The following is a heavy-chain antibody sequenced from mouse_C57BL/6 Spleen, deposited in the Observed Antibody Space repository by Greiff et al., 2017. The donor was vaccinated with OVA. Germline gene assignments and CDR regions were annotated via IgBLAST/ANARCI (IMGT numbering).Heavy chain of an antibody. V-gene: IGHV5-4*01. D-gene: IGHD2-4*01. CDR3: AREGDYEGY. J-gene: IGHJ2*01. Sequence: EVKVVESGGGLVKPGGSLKLSCAASGFTFSSYAMSWVRQTPEKRLEWVATLSDGGSYTYYPDNVKVRFTISRDNAKNNLYLQMSHLKSEDTAMYYWAREGDYEGYWGQGTTLTVSS. CDR1: GFTFSSYA. CDR2: LSDGGSYT.